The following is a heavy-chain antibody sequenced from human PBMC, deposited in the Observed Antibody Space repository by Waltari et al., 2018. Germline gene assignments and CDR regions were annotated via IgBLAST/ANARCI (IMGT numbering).Heavy chain of an antibody. CDR1: GSTFTGYY. D-gene: IGHD3-3*01. V-gene: IGHV1-2*02. Sequence: QVQLVQSGAEVKKPGASVKVSCKASGSTFTGYYMHWVRQAPGQGLEWMGWINPNSGGTNYAQKFQGRVTMTRDTSISTAYMELSRLRSDDTAVYYCARDSSSTVRFLEWLFDYWGQGTLVTVSS. CDR2: INPNSGGT. J-gene: IGHJ4*02. CDR3: ARDSSSTVRFLEWLFDY.